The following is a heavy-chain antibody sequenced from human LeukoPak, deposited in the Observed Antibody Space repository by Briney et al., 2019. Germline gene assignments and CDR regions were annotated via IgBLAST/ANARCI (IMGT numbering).Heavy chain of an antibody. V-gene: IGHV3-48*01. CDR2: ISSSSSTI. J-gene: IGHJ4*02. D-gene: IGHD1-26*01. CDR3: AKGSRNQQIVGATTVDY. Sequence: GGSLRLSCAASGFTFSSYSMNWVRQAPGKGLEWVSYISSSSSTIYYADSVKGRFTISRDNAKNSLYLQMNSLRAEDTAVYYCAKGSRNQQIVGATTVDYWGQGTLVTVSS. CDR1: GFTFSSYS.